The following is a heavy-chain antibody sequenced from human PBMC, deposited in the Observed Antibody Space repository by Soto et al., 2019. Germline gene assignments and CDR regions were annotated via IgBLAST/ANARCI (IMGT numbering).Heavy chain of an antibody. CDR3: ARDGHNTNDVDR. D-gene: IGHD1-20*01. CDR2: INKDGSER. J-gene: IGHJ5*02. Sequence: EVQLVESGGVLVQPGESLRLSCVASGFTFDDYWMNWVRQAPGKGLEWVAIINKDGSERYYVDSVKGRFTISRDNSKDSLFLQMESLGAEDTALYYCARDGHNTNDVDRWGQGTRVTVSS. V-gene: IGHV3-7*01. CDR1: GFTFDDYW.